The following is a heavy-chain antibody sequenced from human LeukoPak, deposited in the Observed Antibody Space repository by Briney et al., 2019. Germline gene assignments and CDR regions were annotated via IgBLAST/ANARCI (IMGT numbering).Heavy chain of an antibody. J-gene: IGHJ4*02. CDR2: ISSSSSTI. Sequence: GGSLRLFCAASGFTFSSYSMNWVRQAPGKGLEWVSYISSSSSTIYYADSVKGRFTISRDNSKNTLYMQMNSLRAEDTAVYYCARDNYGFDYWGQGTLVTVSS. D-gene: IGHD4-11*01. CDR1: GFTFSSYS. V-gene: IGHV3-48*01. CDR3: ARDNYGFDY.